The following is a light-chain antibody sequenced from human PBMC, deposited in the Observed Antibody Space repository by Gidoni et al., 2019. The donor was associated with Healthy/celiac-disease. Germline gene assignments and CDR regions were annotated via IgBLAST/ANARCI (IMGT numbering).Light chain of an antibody. J-gene: IGKJ2*01. CDR1: QSVSSSY. Sequence: IVLTPSPGTLSLSPGERATLSCRASQSVSSSYLAWYQQKPGQAPRLLLYGASSRATGIPDRFSGSGSGTDFTLTISRLEPEDFAVYYCQHRDTFGQGTKLEIK. V-gene: IGKV3-20*01. CDR2: GAS. CDR3: QHRDT.